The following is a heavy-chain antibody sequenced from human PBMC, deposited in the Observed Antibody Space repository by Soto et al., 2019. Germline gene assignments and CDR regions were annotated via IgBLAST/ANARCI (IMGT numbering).Heavy chain of an antibody. D-gene: IGHD5-18*01. Sequence: PGGSLRLSCAASGFTFSSYSMNWVRQAPGKGLEWVSYISSSSSTIYYADSVKGRFTISRDNAKNSLYLQMNSLRDEDTAVYYCARALWIQLWTPRYYYYYGMDVWGQGTTVTVSS. V-gene: IGHV3-48*02. CDR2: ISSSSSTI. CDR1: GFTFSSYS. CDR3: ARALWIQLWTPRYYYYYGMDV. J-gene: IGHJ6*02.